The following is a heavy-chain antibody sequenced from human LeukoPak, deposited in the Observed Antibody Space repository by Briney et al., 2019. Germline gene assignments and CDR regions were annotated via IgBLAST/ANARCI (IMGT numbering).Heavy chain of an antibody. V-gene: IGHV1-2*02. CDR1: GYTFTGYH. CDR2: INPNSGGT. CDR3: ARDIAVAGTRAFDI. D-gene: IGHD6-19*01. Sequence: ASVKVSCKASGYTFTGYHMHWVRQAPGQGLEWMGWINPNSGGTNYAQKFQGRVTMTRDTSISTAYMELSRLRSDDTAVYYCARDIAVAGTRAFDIWGQGTMVTVSS. J-gene: IGHJ3*02.